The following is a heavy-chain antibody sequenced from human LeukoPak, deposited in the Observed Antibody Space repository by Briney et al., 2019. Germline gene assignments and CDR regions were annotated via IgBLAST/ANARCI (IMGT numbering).Heavy chain of an antibody. V-gene: IGHV4-39*07. Sequence: SETLSLTCTVSGGSISSSSYYWRWIRQPPGKGLEWIGSIYYTASTNYNPSLRSRVTISVDTSKNQFSLKLTSVTAADTAVYYCARGGNYGDYDGYFDYWGQGTLVTVSS. CDR2: IYYTAST. CDR3: ARGGNYGDYDGYFDY. D-gene: IGHD4-17*01. CDR1: GGSISSSSYY. J-gene: IGHJ4*02.